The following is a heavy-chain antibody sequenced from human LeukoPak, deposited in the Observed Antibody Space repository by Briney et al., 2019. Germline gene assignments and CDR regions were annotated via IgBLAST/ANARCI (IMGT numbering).Heavy chain of an antibody. Sequence: GGSLRPSCAASGFTFSSYAMSWVRQAPGKGLEWVSAISGSGGSTYYADSVKGRFTISRDNSKNTLYLQMNSLRAEDTAVYYCAKNWWGYYYDSSTDDAFDIWGQGTMVTVSS. CDR3: AKNWWGYYYDSSTDDAFDI. V-gene: IGHV3-23*01. J-gene: IGHJ3*02. CDR2: ISGSGGST. D-gene: IGHD3-22*01. CDR1: GFTFSSYA.